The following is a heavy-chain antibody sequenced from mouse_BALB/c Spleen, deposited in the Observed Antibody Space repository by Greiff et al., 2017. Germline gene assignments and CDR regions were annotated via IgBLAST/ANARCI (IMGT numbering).Heavy chain of an antibody. D-gene: IGHD2-3*01. Sequence: EVQLVESGGGLVKPGGSLKLSCAASGFAFSSYDMSWVRQTPEKRLEWVAYISSGGGSTYYPDTVKGRFTISRDNAKNTLYLQMSSLKSEDTAMYYCARNHYDDPTWFAYWGQGTLVTVSA. CDR1: GFAFSSYD. J-gene: IGHJ3*01. V-gene: IGHV5-12-1*01. CDR3: ARNHYDDPTWFAY. CDR2: ISSGGGST.